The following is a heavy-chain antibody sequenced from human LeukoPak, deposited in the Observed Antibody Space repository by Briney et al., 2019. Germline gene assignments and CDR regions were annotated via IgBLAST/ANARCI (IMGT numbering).Heavy chain of an antibody. J-gene: IGHJ5*02. Sequence: ASVKVSCKASGYTFTAYYIHWVRQAPGQGLEWMGWINPNSGGTNYAQKFQGRVTMTRDTSISTAYMGLSRLRSDDTAVYYCARDRSNRGFDPWGQGTLVTVSS. D-gene: IGHD1-14*01. V-gene: IGHV1-2*02. CDR3: ARDRSNRGFDP. CDR1: GYTFTAYY. CDR2: INPNSGGT.